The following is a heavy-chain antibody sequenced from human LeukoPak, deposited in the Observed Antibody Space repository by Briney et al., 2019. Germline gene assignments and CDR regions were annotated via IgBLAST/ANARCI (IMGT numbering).Heavy chain of an antibody. Sequence: SETLSLTCAVSGYSISSGYYWGWIRQPPGKGLEWIGSIYHSGSTYYNPSLKSRVTISVDTSKNQFSLKLSSVTAADTAVYYCARHNPLTYYDFWGGPINWFDPWGQGTLVTVSS. CDR3: ARHNPLTYYDFWGGPINWFDP. V-gene: IGHV4-38-2*01. CDR2: IYHSGST. D-gene: IGHD3-3*01. J-gene: IGHJ5*02. CDR1: GYSISSGYY.